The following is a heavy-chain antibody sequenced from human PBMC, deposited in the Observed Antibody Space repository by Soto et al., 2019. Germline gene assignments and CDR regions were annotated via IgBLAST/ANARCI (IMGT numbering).Heavy chain of an antibody. V-gene: IGHV3-23*01. D-gene: IGHD6-19*01. Sequence: GGSLRLSCAASGFTFSSYAMSWVRQAPGKGLEWVSAISGSGGSTYYADSVKGRFTISRDNSKNTLYLQMNSLRAEDTAVYYCAKALYSSGWPRLYGMDGWGQGTTVTVSS. CDR1: GFTFSSYA. J-gene: IGHJ6*02. CDR3: AKALYSSGWPRLYGMDG. CDR2: ISGSGGST.